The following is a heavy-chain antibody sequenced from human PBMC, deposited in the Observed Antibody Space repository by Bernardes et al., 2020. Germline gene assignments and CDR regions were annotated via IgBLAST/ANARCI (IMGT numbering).Heavy chain of an antibody. J-gene: IGHJ4*02. D-gene: IGHD3-9*01. CDR3: ARGWSYDILTAYSY. V-gene: IGHV1-69*06. CDR2: ITPMFGTA. Sequence: SVKASCKASGDTFSTYTITWVRQAPGQGLEWMGGITPMFGTANYAQKFQGRVSITADTSTSTAYMELRSLRPEDTAVYYCARGWSYDILTAYSYWGQGTLVTVSS. CDR1: GDTFSTYT.